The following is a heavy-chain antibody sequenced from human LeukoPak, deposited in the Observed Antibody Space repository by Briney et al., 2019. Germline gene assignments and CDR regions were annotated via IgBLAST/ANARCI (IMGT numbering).Heavy chain of an antibody. CDR2: INPNNGGT. V-gene: IGHV1-2*02. CDR3: AKEDNSGYYSLDY. CDR1: GYTFTDYY. D-gene: IGHD3-22*01. J-gene: IGHJ4*02. Sequence: ASVKVSCKASGYTFTDYYIHWLRQAPGEGLEWMGWINPNNGGTDYAQKFGGRVTMTRDTSISTAYMDVSSLRSDDTAIYYCAKEDNSGYYSLDYWGQGALVTVSS.